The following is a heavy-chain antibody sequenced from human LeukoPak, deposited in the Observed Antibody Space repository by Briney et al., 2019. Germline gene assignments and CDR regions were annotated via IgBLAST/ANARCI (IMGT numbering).Heavy chain of an antibody. V-gene: IGHV4-59*08. D-gene: IGHD4-17*01. CDR1: GGSISTYF. Sequence: SETLSLTCTVSGGSISTYFWSWIRQPPGKGLEWIGYISYSGNTKCNPSLRSRVTISVDTSKNQFSLKLTSVTAADTAIYYCARRSLYGDYDHWGQGNLVTVSS. CDR2: ISYSGNT. J-gene: IGHJ4*02. CDR3: ARRSLYGDYDH.